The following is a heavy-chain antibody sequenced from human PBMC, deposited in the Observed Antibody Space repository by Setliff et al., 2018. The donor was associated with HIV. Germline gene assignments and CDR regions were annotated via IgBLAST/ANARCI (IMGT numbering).Heavy chain of an antibody. Sequence: PSETLSLTCSVSDDSLDSAPFYWAWIRQHPGQGPEWIGSIYFSGSTIYNPSLKSRIDISIDTSQRQFFLKLNSVTVADTAVYYCARAPGVTPFDHWGPGTLVTVSS. CDR3: ARAPGVTPFDH. D-gene: IGHD2-21*02. CDR2: IYFSGST. J-gene: IGHJ4*02. CDR1: DDSLDSAPFY. V-gene: IGHV4-31*03.